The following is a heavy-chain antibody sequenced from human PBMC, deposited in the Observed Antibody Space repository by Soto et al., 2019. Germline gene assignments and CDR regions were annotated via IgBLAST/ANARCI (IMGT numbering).Heavy chain of an antibody. D-gene: IGHD7-27*01. CDR3: ARGRYCLTGRCFPNWFDS. V-gene: IGHV4-30-4*01. J-gene: IGHJ5*01. Sequence: SETLSLTCSVSGDSISNLDYFWAWIRQSPGQALEYIGYIYKSATTYYNPSFESRVAISVDTSKSQFSLNVTSVTAAVTAVYFCARGRYCLTGRCFPNWFDSWGQGALVTVSS. CDR2: IYKSATT. CDR1: GDSISNLDYF.